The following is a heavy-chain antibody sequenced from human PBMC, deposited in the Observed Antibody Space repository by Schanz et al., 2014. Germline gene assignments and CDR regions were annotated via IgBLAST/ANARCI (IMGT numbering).Heavy chain of an antibody. CDR3: AKYRGYYRVSGSYRELEY. CDR2: IGVDGTTT. CDR1: GFTFGDYA. V-gene: IGHV3-23*01. Sequence: EVQLLESGGGLVQPGGSLRLSCAASGFTFGDYAMTWVRQARGKGLEWVSVIGVDGTTTYYADSVKGRFTISRDNSKNTLYLQMNSLRPEDTAVYYCAKYRGYYRVSGSYRELEYWGQGTLVTVSS. J-gene: IGHJ4*02. D-gene: IGHD3-10*01.